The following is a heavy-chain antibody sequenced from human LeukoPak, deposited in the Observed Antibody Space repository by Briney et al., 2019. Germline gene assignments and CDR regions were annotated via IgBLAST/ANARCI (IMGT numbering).Heavy chain of an antibody. J-gene: IGHJ4*02. CDR3: ARDGTYGSSWYDLDY. D-gene: IGHD6-13*01. Sequence: GGSLRLSCAASGFTFSSYSMNWVRQAPGKGLEWVSSISSSSSYIYYADSVKGRFTISRDNAKNSLYLQMNSLRAEDTAVYYCARDGTYGSSWYDLDYWGQGTLVTVS. CDR1: GFTFSSYS. CDR2: ISSSSSYI. V-gene: IGHV3-21*01.